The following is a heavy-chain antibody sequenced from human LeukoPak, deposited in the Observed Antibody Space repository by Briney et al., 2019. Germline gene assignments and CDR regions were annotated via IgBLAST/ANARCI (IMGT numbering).Heavy chain of an antibody. J-gene: IGHJ5*02. CDR3: ARDNPVGGFDP. D-gene: IGHD1-14*01. CDR2: IIPIFGTA. CDR1: GYTFTGYY. Sequence: GASVKVSCKASGYTFTGYYMHWVRQAPGQGLEWMGGIIPIFGTANYAQKFQGRVTITADESTSTAYMELSSLRSEDTAVYYCARDNPVGGFDPWGQGTLVTVSS. V-gene: IGHV1-69*13.